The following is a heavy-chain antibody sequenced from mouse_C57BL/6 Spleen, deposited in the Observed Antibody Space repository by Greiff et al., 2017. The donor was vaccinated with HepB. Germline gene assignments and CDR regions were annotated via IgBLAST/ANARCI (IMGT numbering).Heavy chain of an antibody. CDR3: VRDHVYDGYYKWYFDV. J-gene: IGHJ1*03. CDR1: GFTFNTYA. D-gene: IGHD2-3*01. CDR2: IRSKSSNYAT. Sequence: EVMLVESGGGLVQPKGSLKLSCAASGFTFNTYAMHWVRQAPGKGLGWVARIRSKSSNYATYYADSVKDRFTISRDDSQSMLYLQMNNLKTEDTAMYYCVRDHVYDGYYKWYFDVWGTGTTVTVSS. V-gene: IGHV10-3*01.